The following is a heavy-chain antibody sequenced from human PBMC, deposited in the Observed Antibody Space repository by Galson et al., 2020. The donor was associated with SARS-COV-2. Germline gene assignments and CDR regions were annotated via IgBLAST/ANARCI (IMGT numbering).Heavy chain of an antibody. V-gene: IGHV4-30-4*01. CDR3: ARGRKQWLVLGLRSYWFDP. D-gene: IGHD6-19*01. CDR2: IYYSGST. Sequence: SQTLSLTCTVSGGSISSGDYYWSWIRQPPGKGLEWIGYIYYSGSTYYNPSLKSRVTISVDTSKNQFSLKLSSVTAADTAVYYCARGRKQWLVLGLRSYWFDPWGQGTLVTVSS. J-gene: IGHJ5*02. CDR1: GGSISSGDYY.